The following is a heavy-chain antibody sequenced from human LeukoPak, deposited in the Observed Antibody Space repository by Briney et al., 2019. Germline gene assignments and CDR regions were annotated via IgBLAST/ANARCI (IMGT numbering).Heavy chain of an antibody. Sequence: PGGSLRLPSAASGFTFSGSAMHWVRQASGKGLEWVGRIRSKANSYATAYAASVKGRFTISRDDSKNTAYLQMNSLKTEDTAVYYCTRLVSGSSVDYWGQGTLVTVSS. CDR1: GFTFSGSA. CDR2: IRSKANSYAT. D-gene: IGHD1-26*01. V-gene: IGHV3-73*01. CDR3: TRLVSGSSVDY. J-gene: IGHJ4*02.